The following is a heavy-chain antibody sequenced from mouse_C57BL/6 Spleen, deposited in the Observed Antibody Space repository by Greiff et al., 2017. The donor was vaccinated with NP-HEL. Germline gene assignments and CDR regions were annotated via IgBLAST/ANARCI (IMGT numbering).Heavy chain of an antibody. CDR1: GYTFTSYT. CDR3: ARNWDYYGSSYRYFDV. V-gene: IGHV1-4*01. Sequence: VQLQQSGAELARPGASVKMSCKASGYTFTSYTMHWVKQRPGQGLEWIGYINPSSGYTKYNQKFKDKATLTADKSSSTAYMQLSSLTSEDSAVYYCARNWDYYGSSYRYFDVWGTGTTGTVSS. D-gene: IGHD1-1*01. CDR2: INPSSGYT. J-gene: IGHJ1*03.